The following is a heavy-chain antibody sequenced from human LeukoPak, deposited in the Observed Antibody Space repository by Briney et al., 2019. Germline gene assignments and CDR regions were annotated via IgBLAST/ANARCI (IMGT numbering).Heavy chain of an antibody. CDR3: ASSGGSSGYYYVVYFDY. V-gene: IGHV4-39*01. D-gene: IGHD3-22*01. CDR2: IYYSGST. Sequence: SETLSLTCTVSGGSISSSSYYWGWIRQPPGKGLEWIGSIYYSGSTYYNPSLKSRVTISVDTSKNQFSLKLSSVTAADTAVYYCASSGGSSGYYYVVYFDYWSQGTLVTVSS. J-gene: IGHJ4*02. CDR1: GGSISSSSYY.